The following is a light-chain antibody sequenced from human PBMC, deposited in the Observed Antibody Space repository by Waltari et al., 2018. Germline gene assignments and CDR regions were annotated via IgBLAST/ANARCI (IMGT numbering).Light chain of an antibody. CDR2: EVT. J-gene: IGLJ2*01. V-gene: IGLV2-23*02. CDR3: CSYALSGAVV. CDR1: TSYVGYYNL. Sequence: QSALTQPASMSGSPGQSITISCTGTTSYVGYYNLVPWYQQHPGKAPKLMIYEVTKRPSGVSDRFSGSKSGHTASLTISGLQAEDEANYYCCSYALSGAVVFGGGTKLTVL.